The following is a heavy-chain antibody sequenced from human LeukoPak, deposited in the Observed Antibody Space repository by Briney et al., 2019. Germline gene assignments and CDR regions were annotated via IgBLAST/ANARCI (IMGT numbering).Heavy chain of an antibody. Sequence: GGSLRLSCTASGFTFSNYDMHWVRQVTEKGLEWVSTINSAGDTFCSDSVKGRFTISRDNSYNTVSLQMNSLRDEDTGVYYCAKGLRTGVGPYMGYHYYMDVWGKGATVTVSS. J-gene: IGHJ6*03. V-gene: IGHV3-13*01. D-gene: IGHD3-16*01. CDR2: INSAGDT. CDR1: GFTFSNYD. CDR3: AKGLRTGVGPYMGYHYYMDV.